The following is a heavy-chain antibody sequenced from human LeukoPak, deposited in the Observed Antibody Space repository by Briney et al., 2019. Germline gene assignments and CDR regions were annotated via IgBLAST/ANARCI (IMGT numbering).Heavy chain of an antibody. CDR1: GGSISSYY. CDR3: ARDKPGQYCSSTSCYTFDAFDI. J-gene: IGHJ3*02. CDR2: IYYSGST. V-gene: IGHV4-59*01. D-gene: IGHD2-2*02. Sequence: SETLSLTCTVYGGSISSYYWSWIRQPPGKGLEWIGYIYYSGSTNYNPSLKGRVTISVDTSKNQFSLKLSSVTAADTAVYYCARDKPGQYCSSTSCYTFDAFDIWGQGTMVTVSS.